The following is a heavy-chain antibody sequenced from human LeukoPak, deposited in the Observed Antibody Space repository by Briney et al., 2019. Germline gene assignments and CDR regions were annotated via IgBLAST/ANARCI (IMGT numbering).Heavy chain of an antibody. CDR1: GGSFSGYY. CDR3: ARGRRIYGDCLDY. J-gene: IGHJ4*02. Sequence: PSETLSLTCAVYGGSFSGYYWSWIRQPPGKGLEWIGEINHSGSTNYNPSLKSRVTISVDTSKNQFSLKLSSVTAADTAVYYCARGRRIYGDCLDYWGQGTLVTVSS. D-gene: IGHD4-17*01. CDR2: INHSGST. V-gene: IGHV4-34*01.